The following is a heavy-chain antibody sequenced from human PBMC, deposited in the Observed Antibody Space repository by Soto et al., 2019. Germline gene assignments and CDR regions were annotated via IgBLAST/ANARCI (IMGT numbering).Heavy chain of an antibody. CDR3: TRLPGYCSSTSCYAFDI. CDR2: IRSKANSYAT. J-gene: IGHJ3*02. V-gene: IGHV3-73*01. D-gene: IGHD2-2*01. Sequence: GGSLRLSCAASGFTFSGSAMHWVRQASGKGLEWVGRIRSKANSYATAYAASVKGRFTISRDDSKNTAYLQMNSLKTEDTAVYYCTRLPGYCSSTSCYAFDIWGQGTMVTVSS. CDR1: GFTFSGSA.